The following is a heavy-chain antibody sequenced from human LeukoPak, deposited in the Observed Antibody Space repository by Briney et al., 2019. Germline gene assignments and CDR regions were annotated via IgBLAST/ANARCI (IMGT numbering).Heavy chain of an antibody. J-gene: IGHJ4*02. V-gene: IGHV4-39*07. Sequence: SETLSLTCTVSGGSISTRSYYWGWIRQPPGKGLEWIGSIYYSGTTYYNPSLKSRDTISVDTSKNQFSLKLSSVTAADTAVYYCARDLIDYSNYVDYWGQGTLVTVSS. CDR1: GGSISTRSYY. D-gene: IGHD4-11*01. CDR3: ARDLIDYSNYVDY. CDR2: IYYSGTT.